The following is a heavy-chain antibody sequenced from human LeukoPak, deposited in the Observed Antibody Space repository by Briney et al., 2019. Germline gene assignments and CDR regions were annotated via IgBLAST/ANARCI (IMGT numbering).Heavy chain of an antibody. V-gene: IGHV3-11*06. CDR3: ARVLLGAGRRAFDI. J-gene: IGHJ3*02. D-gene: IGHD6-19*01. Sequence: GRFTISRDNAKSSLDLEMNSLRAEDTAVYYCARVLLGAGRRAFDIWGEGTMVTVSS.